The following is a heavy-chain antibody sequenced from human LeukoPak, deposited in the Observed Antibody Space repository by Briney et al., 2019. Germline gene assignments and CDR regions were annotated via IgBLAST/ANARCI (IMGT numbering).Heavy chain of an antibody. Sequence: GASVKVSCKASGYTFTSYDINWVRQATGQGLEWMGWINPNSGNTGYAQKFQGRVTMTRNTSISTAYMELSSLRSEDTAVYYCARMDYGSGSYVPDYWGQGTLVTVSS. CDR1: GYTFTSYD. J-gene: IGHJ4*02. V-gene: IGHV1-8*01. CDR2: INPNSGNT. CDR3: ARMDYGSGSYVPDY. D-gene: IGHD3-10*01.